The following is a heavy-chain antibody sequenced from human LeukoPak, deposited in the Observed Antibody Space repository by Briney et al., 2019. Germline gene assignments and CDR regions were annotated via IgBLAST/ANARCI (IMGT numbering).Heavy chain of an antibody. Sequence: GGSLRLSCAASGFTFSNYAMGWVRQAPGKGLEWVAVISYDGSNKYYADSVKGRFTISRDNSKNTLYLQMNSLRAEDTAVYYCAKDSYSGSGYYTDLDYWGQGTLVTVSS. J-gene: IGHJ4*02. D-gene: IGHD3-22*01. CDR3: AKDSYSGSGYYTDLDY. CDR1: GFTFSNYA. V-gene: IGHV3-30*18. CDR2: ISYDGSNK.